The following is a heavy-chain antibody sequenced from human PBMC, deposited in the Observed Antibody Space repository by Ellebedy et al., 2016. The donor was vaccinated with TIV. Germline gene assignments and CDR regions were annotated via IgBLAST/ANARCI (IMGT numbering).Heavy chain of an antibody. J-gene: IGHJ4*02. V-gene: IGHV2-5*02. D-gene: IGHD3-10*01. CDR3: AHHHYLAHLDY. Sequence: SGPTLVKPTQTLTLTCSFSGFSLSTSGVAVGWIRQPPGKALEWLALIYWDGDARYSPSLKNRLTITKDTSKNQVVLTMTNMGPVDTARYYCAHHHYLAHLDYWGQGTLVTVSS. CDR1: GFSLSTSGVA. CDR2: IYWDGDA.